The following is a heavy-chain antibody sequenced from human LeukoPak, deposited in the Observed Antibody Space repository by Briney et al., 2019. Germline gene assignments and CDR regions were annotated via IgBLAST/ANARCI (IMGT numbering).Heavy chain of an antibody. V-gene: IGHV3-21*01. CDR3: ARAGYYDSSGYYLDY. CDR2: FSSSSSFL. J-gene: IGHJ4*02. D-gene: IGHD3-22*01. CDR1: GFTFSSYS. Sequence: GGSLRLSCAASGFTFSSYSMNWVRQAPGKGLEWVSSFSSSSSFLYYADSVKGRFTISRDNAKNSLYLQMSSLRAEDTAVYYCARAGYYDSSGYYLDYWGQGTLVTVSS.